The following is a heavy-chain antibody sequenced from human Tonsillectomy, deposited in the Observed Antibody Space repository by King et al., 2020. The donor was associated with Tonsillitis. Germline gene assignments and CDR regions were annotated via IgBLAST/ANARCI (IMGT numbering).Heavy chain of an antibody. V-gene: IGHV3-73*01. Sequence: QLVQSGGGLVQPGGSLKLSCAASGFTFSGSAMHWVRQASGKGLEWVGRIRSKANSYATAYAASVKGRFTISRDDSKNTAYLQMNSLKTEDTAVYYCTRGSYDILTDAFDIWGQGTMVTVSS. D-gene: IGHD3-9*01. J-gene: IGHJ3*02. CDR2: IRSKANSYAT. CDR3: TRGSYDILTDAFDI. CDR1: GFTFSGSA.